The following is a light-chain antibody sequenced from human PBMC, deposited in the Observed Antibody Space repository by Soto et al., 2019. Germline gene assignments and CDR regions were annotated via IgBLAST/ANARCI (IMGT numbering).Light chain of an antibody. Sequence: EIVMTQSPATLSVSPGERATLSCRASQSVSSNLAWYQQKPGQAPRLLIYDASNRATGIPARFSGSGSGTDFTLTISSLEPEDFAVYYCQQRSNWPPITSGQRTLPEIK. CDR2: DAS. CDR3: QQRSNWPPIT. CDR1: QSVSSN. V-gene: IGKV3-11*01. J-gene: IGKJ5*01.